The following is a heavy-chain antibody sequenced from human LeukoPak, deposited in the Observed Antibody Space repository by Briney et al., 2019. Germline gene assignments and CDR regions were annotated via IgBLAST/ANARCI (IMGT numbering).Heavy chain of an antibody. CDR1: GYTFTGYY. V-gene: IGHV1-2*02. CDR3: ARDLEPSPTVVNWFDP. D-gene: IGHD4-23*01. J-gene: IGHJ5*02. Sequence: ASVKVSCKASGYTFTGYYMHWVRQAPGQGLEWMGWINPNSGGTNYAQKLQGRVTMTTDTSTSTAYMELRSLRSDDTAVYYCARDLEPSPTVVNWFDPWGQGTLVTVSS. CDR2: INPNSGGT.